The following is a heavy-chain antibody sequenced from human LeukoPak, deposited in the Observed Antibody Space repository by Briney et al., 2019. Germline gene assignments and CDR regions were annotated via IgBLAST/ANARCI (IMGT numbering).Heavy chain of an antibody. V-gene: IGHV3-7*01. CDR3: ARDRGYSTFDY. J-gene: IGHJ4*02. Sequence: GGSLRLSCAASAFTLSNYWMSWVRQAPGKGLEWVANIKEYGSEINYVDSVKGRFTISRDNAKNSLYLQMNSLRVDDTAVYYCARDRGYSTFDYWGQGTLVTVSS. D-gene: IGHD4-23*01. CDR1: AFTLSNYW. CDR2: IKEYGSEI.